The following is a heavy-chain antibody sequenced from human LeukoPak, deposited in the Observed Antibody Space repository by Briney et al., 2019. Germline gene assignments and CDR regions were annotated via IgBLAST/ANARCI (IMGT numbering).Heavy chain of an antibody. CDR1: GYTFTTYD. Sequence: GASVKVSCKASGYTFTTYDMTWVRQATGQGLEWMGWMNPGSGDTAYAQKFQDRVTMTRDTSINTAYMELSSLESEDTAIYYCARGLVRVFGELFTGRDYYYYMDVWGKGTSVTVSS. CDR2: MNPGSGDT. D-gene: IGHD3-10*02. CDR3: ARGLVRVFGELFTGRDYYYYMDV. V-gene: IGHV1-8*01. J-gene: IGHJ6*03.